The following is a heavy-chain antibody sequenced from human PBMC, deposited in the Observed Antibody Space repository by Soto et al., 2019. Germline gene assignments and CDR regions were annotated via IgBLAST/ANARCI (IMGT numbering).Heavy chain of an antibody. CDR2: IIPIFGTA. CDR3: ARCKPAGGYCSSTSCYSHYYYGMDV. Sequence: QVQLVQSGAEVKKPGSSVKVSCKASGGTFSSYAISWVRQAPGQGLEWMGGIIPIFGTANYAQKFQGRVTITADESTSTAYMELSSLRSEDTAVYYGARCKPAGGYCSSTSCYSHYYYGMDVWGQGTTVTVSS. CDR1: GGTFSSYA. J-gene: IGHJ6*02. D-gene: IGHD2-2*01. V-gene: IGHV1-69*01.